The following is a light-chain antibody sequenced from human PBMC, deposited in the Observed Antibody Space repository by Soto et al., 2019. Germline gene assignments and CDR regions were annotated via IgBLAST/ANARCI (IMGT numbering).Light chain of an antibody. Sequence: QSVLTQPASVSWSPGLSITISCTGTSSDVGGYNYVSWYQQHPGKAPKLMIYDVSNRPSGVSNRFSGSKSDNTASLTISGLQAEDEADYYCSSYTSSSILFGTGTKVTVL. CDR1: SSDVGGYNY. V-gene: IGLV2-14*01. J-gene: IGLJ1*01. CDR3: SSYTSSSIL. CDR2: DVS.